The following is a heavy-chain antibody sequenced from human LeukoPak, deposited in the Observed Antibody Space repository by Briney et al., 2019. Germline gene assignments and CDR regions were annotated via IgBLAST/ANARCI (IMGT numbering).Heavy chain of an antibody. V-gene: IGHV3-23*01. CDR1: GFIFSSYS. CDR3: AKAASSSWPSYYYGMDV. D-gene: IGHD6-13*01. CDR2: ITGSGGNT. J-gene: IGHJ6*02. Sequence: GGSLRLSCAASGFIFSSYSMSWVRQAPGKGLEWVSGITGSGGNTYYADSVKGRFTISNDNSKNTVYLQMSSLRVDDTDVYYCAKAASSSWPSYYYGMDVWGQGTTVTVSS.